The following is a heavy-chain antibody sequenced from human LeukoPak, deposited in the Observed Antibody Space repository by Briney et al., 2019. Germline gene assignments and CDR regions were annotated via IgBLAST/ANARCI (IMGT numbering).Heavy chain of an antibody. V-gene: IGHV4-59*01. CDR3: AGGDPNWFDP. CDR1: GGSISSYY. CDR2: IYYSGST. D-gene: IGHD2-21*02. Sequence: SETLSLTCTVSGGSISSYYWSWIRQPPGKGLEWIGYIYYSGSTDYNPSLKSRVTISVDTSKNQFSLKLSSVTAADTAVYYCAGGDPNWFDPWGQGTLVTVSS. J-gene: IGHJ5*02.